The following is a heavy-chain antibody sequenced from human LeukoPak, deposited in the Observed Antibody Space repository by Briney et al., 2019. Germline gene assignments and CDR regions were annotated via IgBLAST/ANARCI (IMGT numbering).Heavy chain of an antibody. CDR3: AREGF. J-gene: IGHJ4*02. V-gene: IGHV4-34*01. CDR1: SGSFSGYY. Sequence: SETLSLTCAVSSGSFSGYYWSWIRQPPGKGLEWIGEINHSGSTNYNPSLKSRVTISVDTSKNQFSLKLSSVTAADTAVYYCAREGFWGQGTLVTVSS. CDR2: INHSGST.